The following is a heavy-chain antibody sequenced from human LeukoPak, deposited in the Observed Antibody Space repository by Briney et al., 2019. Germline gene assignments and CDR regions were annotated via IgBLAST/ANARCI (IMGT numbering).Heavy chain of an antibody. CDR2: ISYDGSNK. CDR3: AKVEGFGELYFDY. CDR1: GFTFSNYG. Sequence: GGSLRLSCAASGFTFSNYGMHWVRQPPGKGLEWVAVISYDGSNKYYADSVKGRFTISRDNSKNTLYLQMNSLRAEDTAVYYCAKVEGFGELYFDYWGQGTLVTVSS. J-gene: IGHJ4*02. D-gene: IGHD3-10*01. V-gene: IGHV3-30*18.